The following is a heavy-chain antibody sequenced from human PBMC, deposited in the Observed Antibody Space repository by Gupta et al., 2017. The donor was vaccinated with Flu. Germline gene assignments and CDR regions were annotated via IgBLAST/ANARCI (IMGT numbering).Heavy chain of an antibody. V-gene: IGHV3-21*01. CDR3: ARLSLLGGGAFDI. Sequence: ASEFTFSIYTFNWVRQAPGKGLEWVSSISRSSTSIYYSDSVRGRFTISRDNAKNSLYLQMNSLKAEDTAVYDCARLSLLGGGAFDIWGQGTVGTVSS. J-gene: IGHJ3*02. CDR2: ISRSSTSI. CDR1: EFTFSIYT. D-gene: IGHD1-26*01.